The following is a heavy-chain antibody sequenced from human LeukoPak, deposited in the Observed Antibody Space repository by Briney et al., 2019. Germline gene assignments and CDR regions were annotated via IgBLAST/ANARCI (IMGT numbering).Heavy chain of an antibody. V-gene: IGHV3-23*01. CDR1: GITFSDYV. D-gene: IGHD2-2*01. Sequence: GGSLRLSCAASGITFSDYVMGWVRQAPGKGLEWVAGISDSGDNTYYADSVKGRFTISRDNSKNTLYLQMNSLRAEDTAVYYCARGVGSRSWEGYWGQGTLVTVST. CDR2: ISDSGDNT. J-gene: IGHJ4*02. CDR3: ARGVGSRSWEGY.